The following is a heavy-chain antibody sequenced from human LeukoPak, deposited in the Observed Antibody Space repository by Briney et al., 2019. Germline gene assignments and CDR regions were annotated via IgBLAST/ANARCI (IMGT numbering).Heavy chain of an antibody. J-gene: IGHJ4*02. D-gene: IGHD3-9*01. CDR3: ATDQRYAFDY. V-gene: IGHV3-48*02. Sequence: PGGSLRLSCATSGFSFTDXXXXXXRQAPXXXXXXXSNIRXTXEXAKYXXXXXXXKXRVTISRAVGKNTLYLHMNSLRDDDTAVYYCATDQRYAFDYWGQGILVTVSS. CDR2: IRXTXEXAKYX. CDR1: GFSFTDXX.